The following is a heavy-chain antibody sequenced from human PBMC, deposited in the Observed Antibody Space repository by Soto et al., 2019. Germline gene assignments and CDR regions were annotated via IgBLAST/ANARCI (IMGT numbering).Heavy chain of an antibody. CDR3: AGESERELLKFDY. V-gene: IGHV4-59*08. CDR2: IYYSGST. Sequence: SETLSLTCPVSGGSIRSYYWSWIRQPPGKGLEWIGYIYYSGSTNYNPSLKSRVTISVDTSKNQFSLKLSSVTAADTAVYFCAGESERELLKFDYWGQGTLVTVS. CDR1: GGSIRSYY. J-gene: IGHJ4*02. D-gene: IGHD1-26*01.